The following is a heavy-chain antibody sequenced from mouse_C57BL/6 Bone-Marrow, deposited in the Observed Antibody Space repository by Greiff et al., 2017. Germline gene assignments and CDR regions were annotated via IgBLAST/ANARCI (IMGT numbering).Heavy chain of an antibody. Sequence: EVMLVESGGGLVKPGGSLKLSCAASGFTFSSYAMSWVRQTPEKRLEWVATISDGGSYTYYPDKVKGRFTISRDNAKNNLYLQMSHLKSEDTAMYYCARYPYYYGSSPWFAYWGQGTLVTVSA. D-gene: IGHD1-1*01. CDR3: ARYPYYYGSSPWFAY. J-gene: IGHJ3*01. V-gene: IGHV5-4*03. CDR2: ISDGGSYT. CDR1: GFTFSSYA.